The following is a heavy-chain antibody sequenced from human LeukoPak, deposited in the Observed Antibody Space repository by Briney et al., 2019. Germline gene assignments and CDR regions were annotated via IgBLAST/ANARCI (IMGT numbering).Heavy chain of an antibody. CDR2: INPNSDDT. J-gene: IGHJ5*02. CDR3: ARGVGGYYYGWFDP. CDR1: GYTFTGYY. D-gene: IGHD3-22*01. Sequence: GASVKVSCKASGYTFTGYYMHWVRQAPGQGLEWMGWINPNSDDTNYAQKFQGRVTMTRDTSISTAYMELSRLRSDDTAVYYCARGVGGYYYGWFDPWGQGTLVTVSS. V-gene: IGHV1-2*02.